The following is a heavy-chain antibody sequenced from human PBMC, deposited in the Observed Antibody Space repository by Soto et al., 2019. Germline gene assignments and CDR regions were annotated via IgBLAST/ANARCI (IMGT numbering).Heavy chain of an antibody. V-gene: IGHV1-3*01. CDR2: INAGNGNT. CDR3: ARKIAASYYYYGMDV. D-gene: IGHD6-13*01. Sequence: SSVKLSCQASGDTFTSYAIDWMRQATGQRLEWMGWINAGNGNTKYSQRFQGRVTITRDTSASTAYMELSSLRSEDTAVYYCARKIAASYYYYGMDVWGQGTTVTVSS. CDR1: GDTFTSYA. J-gene: IGHJ6*02.